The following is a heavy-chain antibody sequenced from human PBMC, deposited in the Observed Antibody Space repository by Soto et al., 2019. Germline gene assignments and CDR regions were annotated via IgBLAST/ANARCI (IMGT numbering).Heavy chain of an antibody. Sequence: ASVKVSCKASGYTFTGYYMHWVRQAPGQGLEWMGWINPNSGGINYAQKFQGWVTMTRGTSISTAYMELSRLRSDDTAVYYCARGAFSDDDDAFDIWGQGTMVTVSS. CDR3: ARGAFSDDDDAFDI. V-gene: IGHV1-2*04. J-gene: IGHJ3*02. CDR1: GYTFTGYY. CDR2: INPNSGGI. D-gene: IGHD1-26*01.